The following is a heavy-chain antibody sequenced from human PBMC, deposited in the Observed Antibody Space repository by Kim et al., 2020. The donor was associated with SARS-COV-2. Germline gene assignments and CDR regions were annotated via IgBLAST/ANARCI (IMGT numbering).Heavy chain of an antibody. D-gene: IGHD5-12*01. J-gene: IGHJ4*02. CDR1: GFTFSSYA. V-gene: IGHV3-23*01. CDR3: AKGTRWLQFFGGGPVGRSYFDY. Sequence: GGSLRLSCAASGFTFSSYAMSWVRQAPGKGLEWVSAISGSGGSTYYADSVKGRFTISRDNSKNTLYLQMNSLGAEDTAVYYCAKGTRWLQFFGGGPVGRSYFDYWGQGTLVTVSS. CDR2: ISGSGGST.